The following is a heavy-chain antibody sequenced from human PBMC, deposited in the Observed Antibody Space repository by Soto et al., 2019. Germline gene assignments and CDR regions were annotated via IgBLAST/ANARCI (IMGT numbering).Heavy chain of an antibody. D-gene: IGHD3-16*01. CDR2: ISSSGSTI. CDR3: ASHLAVGGWGEYYFDY. V-gene: IGHV3-48*03. Sequence: EVQLVESGGGLVQPGGSLRLSCAASGFTFSSYEMNWVRQAPGKGLEWVSYISSSGSTIYYADSVKGQFTISRDNAKNSLYLQMNSLRAEDTAVYYCASHLAVGGWGEYYFDYWGQGTLVTVSS. J-gene: IGHJ4*02. CDR1: GFTFSSYE.